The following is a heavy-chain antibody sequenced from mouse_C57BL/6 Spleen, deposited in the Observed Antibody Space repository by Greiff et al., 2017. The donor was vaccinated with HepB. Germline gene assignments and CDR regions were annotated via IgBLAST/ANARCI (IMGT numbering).Heavy chain of an antibody. CDR1: GYTFTDYY. V-gene: IGHV1-26*01. Sequence: VQLQQSGPELVKPGASVKISCKASGYTFTDYYMNWVKQSHGKSLEWIGDINPNNGGTSYNQKFKGKATLTVDKSSSTAYMELRSLTSEDSAVYYCAREDCFFDYWGQGTTLTVSS. CDR3: AREDCFFDY. CDR2: INPNNGGT. J-gene: IGHJ2*01.